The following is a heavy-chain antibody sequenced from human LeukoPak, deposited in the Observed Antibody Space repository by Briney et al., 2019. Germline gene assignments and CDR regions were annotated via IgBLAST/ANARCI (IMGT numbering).Heavy chain of an antibody. CDR3: ARASIAAADTVWFDP. V-gene: IGHV4-4*07. CDR1: GGSISSYY. Sequence: PSETLSLTCTVSGGSISSYYWSWIRQPAGKGLEWIGRIYTSGSTNYNPSLKSRVTISVDKSKNQFSLKLSSVTAADTAVYCCARASIAAADTVWFDPWGQGTLVTVSS. CDR2: IYTSGST. J-gene: IGHJ5*02. D-gene: IGHD6-13*01.